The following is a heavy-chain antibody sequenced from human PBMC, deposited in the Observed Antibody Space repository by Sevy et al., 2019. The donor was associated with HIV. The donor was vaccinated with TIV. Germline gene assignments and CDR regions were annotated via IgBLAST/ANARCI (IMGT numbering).Heavy chain of an antibody. CDR3: AKDMYSSSRRYYYYYGMDV. CDR1: GFTFDDYD. D-gene: IGHD6-6*01. Sequence: GGSLRLSCAASGFTFDDYDMHWVRQAPGKGLEWVSLISWDGGITYYADSVKGRFTISRDNSKNSLYLQMNSLRAEDTALYYCAKDMYSSSRRYYYYYGMDVWGQGTTVTVSS. CDR2: ISWDGGIT. J-gene: IGHJ6*02. V-gene: IGHV3-43D*04.